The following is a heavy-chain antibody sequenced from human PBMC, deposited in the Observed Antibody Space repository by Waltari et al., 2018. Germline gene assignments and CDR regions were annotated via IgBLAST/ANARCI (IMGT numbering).Heavy chain of an antibody. CDR1: GYSISSGYY. CDR3: ARAGSGYGVDY. CDR2: IYQSWST. V-gene: IGHV4-38-2*02. J-gene: IGHJ4*02. Sequence: QVKLQESGPGLVKPSETLSLTCTVTGYSISSGYYWDWIRHPPGTGLAWIGSIYQSWSTHYNPSLKSRVTSSVDTSMNQFSLKLSSVTAAETAVYYCARAGSGYGVDYWGQVTLVTVSS. D-gene: IGHD5-12*01.